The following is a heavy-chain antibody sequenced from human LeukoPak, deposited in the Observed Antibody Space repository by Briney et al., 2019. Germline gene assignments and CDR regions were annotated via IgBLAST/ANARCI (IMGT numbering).Heavy chain of an antibody. CDR2: IYPGDSDT. Sequence: VEALKISWKGSGYIHHNYWIVRVRHMPGTGLEWMRIIYPGDSDTRYSPSFQGQVTISADKYISTAYLQWSSLKASDTAMYYRARLSTSPYMDVWGKGTTVTVSS. D-gene: IGHD2-2*01. CDR1: GYIHHNYW. J-gene: IGHJ6*03. CDR3: ARLSTSPYMDV. V-gene: IGHV5-51*01.